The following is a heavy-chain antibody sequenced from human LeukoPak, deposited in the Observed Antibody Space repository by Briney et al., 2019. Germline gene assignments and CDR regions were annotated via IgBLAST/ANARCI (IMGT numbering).Heavy chain of an antibody. CDR1: GYTFTGYY. Sequence: VASVKVSSKASGYTFTGYYMHWVRQAPGQGLEWMGWINPTSGGTNYAQKFQGRVTMSRDTSISTAYMELSRLRSDDTAVYYCARDTFLGGTYYDILTGAFDIWGQGTMVTVSS. D-gene: IGHD3-9*01. CDR3: ARDTFLGGTYYDILTGAFDI. CDR2: INPTSGGT. J-gene: IGHJ3*02. V-gene: IGHV1-2*02.